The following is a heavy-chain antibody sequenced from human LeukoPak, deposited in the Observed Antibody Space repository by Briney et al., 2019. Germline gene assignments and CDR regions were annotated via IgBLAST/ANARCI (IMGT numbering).Heavy chain of an antibody. CDR3: AELGITMIGGV. D-gene: IGHD3-10*02. Sequence: GGSLRLSCAASGSTFSSYEMNWVRQAPGKGLEWVSYISSSGSTIYYADSGKGRVTIARDNAKNPLYLQMNSLRGEDTAVSYCAELGITMIGGVWGKGTTVTISS. CDR2: ISSSGSTI. CDR1: GSTFSSYE. V-gene: IGHV3-48*03. J-gene: IGHJ6*04.